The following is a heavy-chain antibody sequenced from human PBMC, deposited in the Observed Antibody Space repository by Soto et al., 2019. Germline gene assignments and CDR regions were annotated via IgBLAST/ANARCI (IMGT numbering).Heavy chain of an antibody. V-gene: IGHV1-3*05. CDR3: ARDGDAFAI. Sequence: QVQLVQSGAEERKPGASVKVSCKASGYTFTSYAMHWVRQAPGQRLEWMGWINAGNGNTKYSQKFQGRVTITRDTSASTADRELSSLRSEDTAVYYGARDGDAFAIWGQGPMVTVSS. J-gene: IGHJ3*02. CDR1: GYTFTSYA. CDR2: INAGNGNT.